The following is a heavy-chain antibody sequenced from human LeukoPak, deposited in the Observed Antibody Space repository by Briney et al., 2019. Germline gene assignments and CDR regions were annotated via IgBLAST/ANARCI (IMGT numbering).Heavy chain of an antibody. CDR2: INPSGGST. D-gene: IGHD3-22*01. CDR1: GYTFTSYY. Sequence: ASVKVSCKASGYTFTSYYMHWVRQAPGQGLEWMGIINPSGGSTSYAQKFQGRVTMTRDMSTSTVYMELSSLRSEDTAVYYCVRLGHSSGYYYVGAFDIWGQGTMVTVSS. V-gene: IGHV1-46*01. J-gene: IGHJ3*02. CDR3: VRLGHSSGYYYVGAFDI.